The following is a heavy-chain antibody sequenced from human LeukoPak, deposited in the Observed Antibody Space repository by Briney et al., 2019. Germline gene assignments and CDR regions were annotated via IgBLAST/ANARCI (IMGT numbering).Heavy chain of an antibody. CDR3: ARGAGGSYYHDWYFDL. CDR2: FDPEDGET. D-gene: IGHD1-26*01. V-gene: IGHV1-24*01. Sequence: GASVKVSCKVSGYTLTELSMHWVRQAPGKGLEWMGGFDPEDGETIYAQKFQGRVTMTTDTSTSTAYMELRSLRSDDTAVYYCARGAGGSYYHDWYFDLWGRGTLVTVSS. CDR1: GYTLTELS. J-gene: IGHJ2*01.